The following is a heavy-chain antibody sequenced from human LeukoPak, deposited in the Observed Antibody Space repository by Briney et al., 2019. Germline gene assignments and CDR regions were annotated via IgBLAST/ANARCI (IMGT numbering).Heavy chain of an antibody. Sequence: SETLSLTCTVSGGSISSHYWSWIRQPPGKGLEWIGYIYYSGSTNYNPSLKSRVTISVDTSKNQFSLKLSSVTAADTAVYYCARDISGSLNPWGQGTLVTVSS. D-gene: IGHD1-26*01. J-gene: IGHJ5*02. V-gene: IGHV4-59*11. CDR3: ARDISGSLNP. CDR1: GGSISSHY. CDR2: IYYSGST.